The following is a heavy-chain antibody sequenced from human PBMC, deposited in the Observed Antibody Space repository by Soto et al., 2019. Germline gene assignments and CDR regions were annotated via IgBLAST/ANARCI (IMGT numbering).Heavy chain of an antibody. V-gene: IGHV4-31*03. J-gene: IGHJ3*02. Sequence: SETLSLTCTVSGGSISSGGYYWSWIRQHPGKGLEWIGYIYFTGSTYYNPSLKSRVTISVDTSKNQFSLQLSSVTAADTAVYYCAREASATGQLNAFDIWGQGTMVTVSS. D-gene: IGHD1-1*01. CDR2: IYFTGST. CDR1: GGSISSGGYY. CDR3: AREASATGQLNAFDI.